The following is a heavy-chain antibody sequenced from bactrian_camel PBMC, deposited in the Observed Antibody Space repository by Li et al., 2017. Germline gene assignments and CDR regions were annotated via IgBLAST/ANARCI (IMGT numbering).Heavy chain of an antibody. CDR1: RSTHDIHSGYC. J-gene: IGHJ4*01. CDR2: ISSGGLTT. Sequence: HVQLVESGGGSVQAGGSLRLSCVASRSTHDIHSGYCMGWFRQAPGKEREGVAAISSGGLTTTYDASMKGRFTMSQDNAKGTLYLQMNSLKPEDSAMYYCAARTNCFSGSWSRTYEYDYWGQGTQVTVS. D-gene: IGHD8*01. CDR3: AARTNCFSGSWSRTYEYDY. V-gene: IGHV3S1*01.